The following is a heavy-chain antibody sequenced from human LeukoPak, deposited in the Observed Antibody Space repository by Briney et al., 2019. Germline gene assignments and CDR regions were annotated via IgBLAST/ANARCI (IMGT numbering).Heavy chain of an antibody. CDR2: ISGSGGST. V-gene: IGHV3-23*01. Sequence: GGSLRLSCAASGFTFSSYAMSWVRQAPGKGLEWVSAISGSGGSTYYADSVKGRFTISRDNSKNTLYLQMNSLRAEDTAAYYCAKEIQSFGVVIPFDYWGQGTLVTVSS. CDR1: GFTFSSYA. CDR3: AKEIQSFGVVIPFDY. D-gene: IGHD3-3*01. J-gene: IGHJ4*02.